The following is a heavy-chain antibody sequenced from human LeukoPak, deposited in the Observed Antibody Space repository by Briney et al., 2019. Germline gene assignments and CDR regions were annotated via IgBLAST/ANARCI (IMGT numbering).Heavy chain of an antibody. D-gene: IGHD5-12*01. CDR2: IWNDGSNK. CDR1: GFTFSSYG. J-gene: IGHJ4*02. CDR3: ARDQGSGYDFAFDY. Sequence: GRSLRLSCAASGFTFSSYGMHWVRLAPGKGLEWVAVIWNDGSNKYYADSVKGRFTISRDNSKNTLYLQMNSLRAEDTAVYYCARDQGSGYDFAFDYWGQGTLVTVSS. V-gene: IGHV3-33*01.